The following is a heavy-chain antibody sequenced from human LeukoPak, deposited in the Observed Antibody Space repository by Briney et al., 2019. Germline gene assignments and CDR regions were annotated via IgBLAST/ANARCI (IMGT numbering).Heavy chain of an antibody. J-gene: IGHJ4*02. CDR3: AKDSGSGSYYRTVGVLDY. Sequence: GRSLRLSCAASGFTFSSYVMSWVRQAPGKGLEWVSTISGSGGSTYYADSVKGRFTISRDNSKNTLYLQMNSLRAEDTAVYYCAKDSGSGSYYRTVGVLDYWGQGTLVSVSS. V-gene: IGHV3-23*01. CDR2: ISGSGGST. D-gene: IGHD3-10*01. CDR1: GFTFSSYV.